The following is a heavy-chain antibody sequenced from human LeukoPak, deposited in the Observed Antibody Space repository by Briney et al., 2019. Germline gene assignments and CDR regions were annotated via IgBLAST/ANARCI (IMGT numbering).Heavy chain of an antibody. CDR2: INSDGSST. CDR1: GFTFSSYA. Sequence: GGSLRLSCAASGFTFSSYAMSWVRQAPGKGLVWVSRINSDGSSTSYADSVKGRFTISRDNAKNTLYLQMNSLRAEDTAVYYCARGGIRPSDYWSQGTLVTVSS. D-gene: IGHD3-16*01. CDR3: ARGGIRPSDY. V-gene: IGHV3-74*01. J-gene: IGHJ4*02.